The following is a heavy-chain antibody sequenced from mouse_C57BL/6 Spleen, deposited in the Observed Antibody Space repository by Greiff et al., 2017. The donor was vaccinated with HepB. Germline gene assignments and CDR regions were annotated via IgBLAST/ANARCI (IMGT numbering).Heavy chain of an antibody. Sequence: EVHLVESGGGLVQPGGSLKLSCAASGFTFSDYGMAWVRQAPRKGPEWVAFISNLAYSIYYADTVTGRFTISRENAKNTLYLEMSSLRSEDTAMYYCARHRYYDYGDYAMDYWGQGTSVTVSS. V-gene: IGHV5-15*01. D-gene: IGHD2-4*01. CDR2: ISNLAYSI. CDR3: ARHRYYDYGDYAMDY. J-gene: IGHJ4*01. CDR1: GFTFSDYG.